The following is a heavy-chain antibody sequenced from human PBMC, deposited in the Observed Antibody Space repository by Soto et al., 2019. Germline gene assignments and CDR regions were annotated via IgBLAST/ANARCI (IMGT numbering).Heavy chain of an antibody. Sequence: PSETRSLTCTVSGASFSGSYWSWIRQPPGKGLEWIGYAYYSGTTVYNPSLKSRVSISVDTSKKHVSLRLNSVTAADTAVYYCAVWSALTQYYFDSWGHGNLVTVSS. CDR3: AVWSALTQYYFDS. CDR1: GASFSGSY. V-gene: IGHV4-59*13. J-gene: IGHJ4*01. D-gene: IGHD3-3*01. CDR2: AYYSGTT.